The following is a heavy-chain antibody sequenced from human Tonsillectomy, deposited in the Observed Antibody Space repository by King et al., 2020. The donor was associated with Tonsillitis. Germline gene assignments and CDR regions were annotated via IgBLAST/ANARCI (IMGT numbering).Heavy chain of an antibody. CDR3: ARGLLDSSGWAGYYYHGMDV. CDR1: GYTFTSYG. CDR2: ISVYKGNT. D-gene: IGHD6-19*01. J-gene: IGHJ6*02. V-gene: IGHV1-18*04. Sequence: QLVQSGAEVKKPGASVKVSCKASGYTFTSYGISWVRQAPGQGLEWMGWISVYKGNTNHAQKFQGRVTMTADTSTSTAYMELRSLRSDDTAVYYCARGLLDSSGWAGYYYHGMDVWGQGTTVIVSS.